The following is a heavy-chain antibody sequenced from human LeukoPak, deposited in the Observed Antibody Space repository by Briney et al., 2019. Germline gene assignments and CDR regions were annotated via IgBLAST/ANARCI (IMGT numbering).Heavy chain of an antibody. CDR1: GGSFSGYY. CDR3: ASLSAGLPGIDY. Sequence: KPSETLSLTCAVYGGSFSGYYWSWIRQPPGKGLEWIGEINHSGSTNYNPSLKSRVTISVDTSKNQFSLKLSSVTAADTAVYYCASLSAGLPGIDYWGQGTLVTVSS. J-gene: IGHJ4*02. D-gene: IGHD5-18*01. V-gene: IGHV4-34*01. CDR2: INHSGST.